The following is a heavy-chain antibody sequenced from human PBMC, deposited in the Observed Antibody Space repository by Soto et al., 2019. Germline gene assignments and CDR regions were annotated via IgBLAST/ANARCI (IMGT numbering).Heavy chain of an antibody. CDR3: XXXXXXXXXXXDY. Sequence: QITLKESGPTLVKPTQTLTLTCTFSGFSLSTNRVGVGWIRQPPGKALEWLALIYWDDDKRYSPSLKSRLTITKDPPKNQVVLIITNMDPXDXXXXXXXXXXXXXXXXXDYWXQGTLVTVSS. V-gene: IGHV2-5*02. J-gene: IGHJ4*02. CDR1: GFSLSTNRVG. CDR2: IYWDDDK.